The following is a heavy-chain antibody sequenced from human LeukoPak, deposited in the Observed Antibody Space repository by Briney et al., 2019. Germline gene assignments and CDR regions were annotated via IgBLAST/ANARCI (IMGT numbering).Heavy chain of an antibody. J-gene: IGHJ4*02. D-gene: IGHD6-13*01. Sequence: GGSLRLSCAASGFTSSSYAMSWVRQAPGKGLEWVSAISGSVGSTYHADSVKGRFTISRDNSKNTLYLQMNSLRAEDTAVYYCAKGGVAAARDYWGQGTLVTVSS. CDR1: GFTSSSYA. V-gene: IGHV3-23*01. CDR3: AKGGVAAARDY. CDR2: ISGSVGST.